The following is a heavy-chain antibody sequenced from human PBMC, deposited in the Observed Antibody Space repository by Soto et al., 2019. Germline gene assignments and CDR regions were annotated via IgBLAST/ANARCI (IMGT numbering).Heavy chain of an antibody. V-gene: IGHV3-33*01. Sequence: RRLSCAASGFTFSSYGMHWVRQAPGKGLEWVAVIWYDGSNKYYADSVKGRFTISRDNSKNTLYLQMNSLRAEDTAVYYCAREVSYEDYYFEYWGEGTLVTVSS. D-gene: IGHD2-15*01. CDR3: AREVSYEDYYFEY. CDR2: IWYDGSNK. CDR1: GFTFSSYG. J-gene: IGHJ4*02.